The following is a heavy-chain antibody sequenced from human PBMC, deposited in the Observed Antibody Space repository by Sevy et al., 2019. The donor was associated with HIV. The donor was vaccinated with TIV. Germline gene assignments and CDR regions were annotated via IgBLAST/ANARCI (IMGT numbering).Heavy chain of an antibody. Sequence: SESLSLTWTVSGGSISSYYWSWIRQPPGKGLEWIGYIYYSGSTNYNPSLKSRVTISVDTSKNQFSLKLSSVTAADTAVYYCARFALRRGSYFDDWGQGTLVTVSS. CDR2: IYYSGST. CDR1: GGSISSYY. V-gene: IGHV4-59*01. D-gene: IGHD3-16*01. CDR3: ARFALRRGSYFDD. J-gene: IGHJ4*02.